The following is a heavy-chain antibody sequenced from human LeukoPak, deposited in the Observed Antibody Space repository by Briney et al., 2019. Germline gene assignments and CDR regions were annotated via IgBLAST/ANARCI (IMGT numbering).Heavy chain of an antibody. Sequence: GGSLRLSCAASGFTFSTYAMSWVRQAPGKGLEWVSSITSSGANTYHAVSVKGRFTISRDNSKNTLHLQMNSLRAEDTAVYYCARDQNRGSDVWGKGTTVTVSS. CDR2: ITSSGANT. CDR3: ARDQNRGSDV. D-gene: IGHD3-10*01. J-gene: IGHJ6*04. CDR1: GFTFSTYA. V-gene: IGHV3-23*01.